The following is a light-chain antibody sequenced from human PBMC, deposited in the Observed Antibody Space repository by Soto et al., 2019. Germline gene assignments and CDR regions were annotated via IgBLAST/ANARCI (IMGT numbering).Light chain of an antibody. CDR2: DAS. J-gene: IGKJ2*01. Sequence: DIQMTHSPSTLSASVGDRVTITCRASHSVTNWLAWYQQKPGKAPNLLIYDASRLQSGIPSRFSGSGSGTECTLTISSLQPDDFATYYCQQYTPYPYTFGHGTKLEIK. CDR1: HSVTNW. V-gene: IGKV1-5*01. CDR3: QQYTPYPYT.